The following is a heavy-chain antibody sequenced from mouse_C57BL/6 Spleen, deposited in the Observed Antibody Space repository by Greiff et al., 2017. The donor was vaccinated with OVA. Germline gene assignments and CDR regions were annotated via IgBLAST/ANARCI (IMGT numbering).Heavy chain of an antibody. CDR3: ARSIITTVVEPYWYFDV. J-gene: IGHJ1*03. Sequence: EVQLQQSGPELVKPGASVKISCKASGYTFTDYYMNWVKQSHGKSLEWIGNINPNNGGTSYNQKFKGKATLTVDKSSSTAYMELRSLTSEDSAFYYCARSIITTVVEPYWYFDVWGTGTTVTVSS. V-gene: IGHV1-26*01. CDR2: INPNNGGT. CDR1: GYTFTDYY. D-gene: IGHD1-1*01.